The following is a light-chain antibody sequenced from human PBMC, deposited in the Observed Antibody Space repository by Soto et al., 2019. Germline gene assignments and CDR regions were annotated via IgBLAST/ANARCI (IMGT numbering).Light chain of an antibody. CDR1: QRVSSGY. CDR3: LQYGSSPIT. V-gene: IGKV3-20*01. J-gene: IGKJ5*01. CDR2: GAS. Sequence: EIVLTQSPGTLSLSPGERANHSCRASQRVSSGYLAWYQQKPGQAPRLLIYGASSRATGIQDRFSGSGAGKVFTLIISRLEPEDFAVYYCLQYGSSPITFGQGTRLEIK.